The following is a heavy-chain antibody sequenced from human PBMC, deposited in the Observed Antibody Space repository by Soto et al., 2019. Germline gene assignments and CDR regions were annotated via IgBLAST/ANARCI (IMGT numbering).Heavy chain of an antibody. V-gene: IGHV4-30-4*01. CDR2: TSFSGYT. D-gene: IGHD3-22*01. J-gene: IGHJ4*02. Sequence: QVQLQESGPGLVKPSQTLSLTCTVSGDSVSGGDSYWSWIPQPPGKALEWIGYTSFSGYTSYTPSLESRVTISVDMSKSQFSLRLTSVTAAETAIYYCVRGGNPYHYATSGPGTFDKWGQGTLVSASS. CDR3: VRGGNPYHYATSGPGTFDK. CDR1: GDSVSGGDSY.